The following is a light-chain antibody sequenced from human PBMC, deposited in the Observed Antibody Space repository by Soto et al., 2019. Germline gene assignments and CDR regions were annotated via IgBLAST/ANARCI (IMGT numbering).Light chain of an antibody. Sequence: EIVLTQSPATLSLSPGERATLSCRASQSVSSYLAWYQQKPCQDPRLLIYDASNRATGIPARFSGSGSGTDFTLTISSLEPEDFAVYYCQQRSNWYTFGQGTKLEIK. V-gene: IGKV3-11*01. CDR2: DAS. J-gene: IGKJ2*01. CDR3: QQRSNWYT. CDR1: QSVSSY.